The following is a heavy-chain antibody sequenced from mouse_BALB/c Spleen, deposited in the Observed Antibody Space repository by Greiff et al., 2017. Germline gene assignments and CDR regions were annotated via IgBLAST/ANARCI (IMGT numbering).Heavy chain of an antibody. CDR2: IDPANGNT. CDR1: GFNIKDTY. J-gene: IGHJ4*01. V-gene: IGHV14-3*02. D-gene: IGHD1-2*01. Sequence: EVQLVESGAELVKPGASVKLSCTASGFNIKDTYMHWVKQRPEQGLEWIGRIDPANGNTKYDPKFQGKATITADTSSNTAYLQLSSLTSEDTAVYYCAFTAYYAMDYWGQGTSVTVSS. CDR3: AFTAYYAMDY.